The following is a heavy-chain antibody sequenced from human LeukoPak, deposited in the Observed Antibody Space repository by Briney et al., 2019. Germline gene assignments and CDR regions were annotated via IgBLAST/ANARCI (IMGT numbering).Heavy chain of an antibody. V-gene: IGHV4-39*07. D-gene: IGHD7-27*01. Sequence: SETLSLTCTVSGGSISSSSYSWGWIRQPPGKGLEWIGSIYYSGSTYYNPSLKSRVTISVDTSKNQFSLKLSSVTAADTAVYYCARNELGADNDAFDIWGQGTMVTVSS. CDR1: GGSISSSSYS. J-gene: IGHJ3*02. CDR2: IYYSGST. CDR3: ARNELGADNDAFDI.